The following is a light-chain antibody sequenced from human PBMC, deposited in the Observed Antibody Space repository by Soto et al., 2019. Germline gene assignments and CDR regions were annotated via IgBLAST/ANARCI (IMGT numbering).Light chain of an antibody. CDR3: QVWDSSSAHPGV. CDR1: KIGSNS. J-gene: IGLJ3*02. Sequence: SYELTQPPSVSVAPGQTARITCGGNKIGSNSVHWYQQRPGQAPVLVVYDDSDRPSGIPERFSGSKSGNTATLTISRVEAGDEADFYCQVWDSSSAHPGVFGGGTKLTVL. CDR2: DDS. V-gene: IGLV3-21*02.